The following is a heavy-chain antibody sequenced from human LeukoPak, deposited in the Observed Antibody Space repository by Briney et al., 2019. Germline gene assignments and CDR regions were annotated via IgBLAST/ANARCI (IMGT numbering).Heavy chain of an antibody. Sequence: GGSLRLSCTTSGFTFGDYAVSWVRQAPGKGLEWVSAISGSGGSTYYADSVKGRFTISRDNSKNTLYLQMNSLRAEDAAVYYCAKEGASSWYYYNIDWFDPWGQGTLVTVSS. V-gene: IGHV3-23*01. CDR3: AKEGASSWYYYNIDWFDP. D-gene: IGHD6-13*01. CDR2: ISGSGGST. CDR1: GFTFGDYA. J-gene: IGHJ5*02.